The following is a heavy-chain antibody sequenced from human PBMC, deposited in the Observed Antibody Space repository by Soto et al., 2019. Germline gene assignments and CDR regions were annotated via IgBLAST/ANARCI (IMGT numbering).Heavy chain of an antibody. CDR2: IYYSGST. CDR3: ARHGTYYYYYGMDV. J-gene: IGHJ6*02. Sequence: SETLSLTCTVSSGSVKNSTSYWGWIRQPPGKGLEWIGSIYYSGSTYYNPSLKSRVTISVDTSKNQFSLKLSSVTAADTAVYYCARHGTYYYYYGMDVWGQGTTVTVSS. CDR1: SGSVKNSTSY. V-gene: IGHV4-39*01. D-gene: IGHD6-13*01.